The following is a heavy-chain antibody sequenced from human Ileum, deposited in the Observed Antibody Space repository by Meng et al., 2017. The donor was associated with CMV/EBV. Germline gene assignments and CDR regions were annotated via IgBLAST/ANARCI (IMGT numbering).Heavy chain of an antibody. J-gene: IGHJ4*02. V-gene: IGHV3-15*01. CDR3: TTDGAAAGTGVDY. CDR1: GFTFSNAW. CDR2: IKGKTDGGTT. D-gene: IGHD6-13*01. Sequence: SGFTFSNAWISWVRQAPGKGLEWVGRIKGKTDGGTTDSGAPVKGRFTISRDDSKSTLYLQMNSLKTEDTAVYYCTTDGAAAGTGVDYWGQGTLVTVSS.